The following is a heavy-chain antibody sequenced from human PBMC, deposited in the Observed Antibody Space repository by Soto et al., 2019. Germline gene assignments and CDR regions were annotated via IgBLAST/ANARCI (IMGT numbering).Heavy chain of an antibody. V-gene: IGHV4-59*08. J-gene: IGHJ6*03. D-gene: IGHD1-26*01. CDR1: GGSISSYY. CDR3: ARGAWELLRSPNYYYYMDV. Sequence: SLSCTVSGGSISSYYWSWIRQPPGKGLEWIGYIYYSGSTNYNPSLKSRVTISVDTSKNQFSLKLSSVTAADTAVYYCARGAWELLRSPNYYYYMDVWGKGTTVTVSS. CDR2: IYYSGST.